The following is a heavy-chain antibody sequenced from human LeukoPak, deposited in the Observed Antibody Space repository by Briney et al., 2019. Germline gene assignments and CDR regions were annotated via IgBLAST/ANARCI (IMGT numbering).Heavy chain of an antibody. CDR2: ISGSGVST. Sequence: PGGSLRLSCAASGFTFSSYAMSWVRQAQGKGLEWVSAISGSGVSTYYADSVKGRFTISRDNSKNSLYLQVNSMRAEDTAVYYCAKCILTGYYKGYMDVWGKGTTVTISS. J-gene: IGHJ6*03. V-gene: IGHV3-23*01. D-gene: IGHD3-9*01. CDR1: GFTFSSYA. CDR3: AKCILTGYYKGYMDV.